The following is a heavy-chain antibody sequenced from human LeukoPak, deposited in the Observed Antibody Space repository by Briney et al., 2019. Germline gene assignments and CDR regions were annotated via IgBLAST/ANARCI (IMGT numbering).Heavy chain of an antibody. V-gene: IGHV1-69*04. CDR3: AREFSKSSSWDS. CDR2: IIPIFGIA. D-gene: IGHD6-13*01. Sequence: SVKVSCKASGYTFTSYGISWVRQAPGQGLEWMGRIIPIFGIANYAQKFQGRVTITADKSTSTAYMELSSLRSEDTAVYYCAREFSKSSSWDSWGQGTLVTVSS. CDR1: GYTFTSYG. J-gene: IGHJ5*01.